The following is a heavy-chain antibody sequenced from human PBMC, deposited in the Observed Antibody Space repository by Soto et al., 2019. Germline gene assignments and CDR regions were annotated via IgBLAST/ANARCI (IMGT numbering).Heavy chain of an antibody. J-gene: IGHJ4*02. CDR2: ISGSGGST. CDR3: AREGVWIGGWFDRQFAS. CDR1: GFTFSSYA. D-gene: IGHD6-19*01. Sequence: PGGSLRLSCAASGFTFSSYAMSWVRQAPGKGLEWVSAISGSGGSTYYADSVKGRFTISRDNSKNTLYLQMNSLRADDTAVYYCAREGVWIGGWFDRQFASWGQGTQVTVSS. V-gene: IGHV3-23*01.